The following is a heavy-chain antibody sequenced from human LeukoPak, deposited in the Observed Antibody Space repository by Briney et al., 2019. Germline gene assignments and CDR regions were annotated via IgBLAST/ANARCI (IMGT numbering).Heavy chain of an antibody. V-gene: IGHV3-23*01. J-gene: IGHJ4*02. CDR3: ARQVGYCSGGNCYFDS. D-gene: IGHD2-15*01. CDR1: GFIFSSYV. CDR2: ISGSSDAT. Sequence: GGSLRLSCTASGFIFSSYVMRGVRQSPGKGLEWVSGISGSSDATDYADSVRGRFTISRDNSENTLFLEMNTLRPEDTAVYYCARQVGYCSGGNCYFDSWGQGTLVTVSS.